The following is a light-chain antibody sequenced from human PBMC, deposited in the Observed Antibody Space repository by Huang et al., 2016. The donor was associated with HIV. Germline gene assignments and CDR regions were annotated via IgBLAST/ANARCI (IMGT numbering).Light chain of an antibody. Sequence: EVVMTQSPAILSVSPGERATLSCRASQSVTSNLAWYQQKPGQAPRLLIYSASTRATGIPARFSGSGSGTEFTLTISSLQSEDVAVYYCQHYNNWPWWTFGQGTKVEMK. V-gene: IGKV3-15*01. CDR3: QHYNNWPWWT. CDR1: QSVTSN. CDR2: SAS. J-gene: IGKJ1*01.